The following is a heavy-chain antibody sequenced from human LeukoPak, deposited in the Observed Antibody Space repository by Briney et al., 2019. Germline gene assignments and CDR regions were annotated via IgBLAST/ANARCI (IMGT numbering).Heavy chain of an antibody. CDR3: ARGVGAHFDY. Sequence: TGRSLRLSCAASGFTFSSYGMHWVRQAPGKGLEWVAVIWYDGSKKYYADSVKGRFTISRDNSENTLYLQMNSLRAEDTAVYYCARGVGAHFDYWGQGTLVTVSS. D-gene: IGHD1-26*01. CDR2: IWYDGSKK. V-gene: IGHV3-33*01. CDR1: GFTFSSYG. J-gene: IGHJ4*02.